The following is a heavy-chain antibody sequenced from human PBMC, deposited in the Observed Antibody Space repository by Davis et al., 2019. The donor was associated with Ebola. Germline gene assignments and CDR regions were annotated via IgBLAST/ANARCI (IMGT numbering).Heavy chain of an antibody. CDR2: ISVRTDDT. J-gene: IGHJ5*02. D-gene: IGHD3-22*01. CDR1: GFTFSSYS. CDR3: VRSQGYFSWFDP. V-gene: IGHV3-23*01. Sequence: GESLKISCVASGFTFSSYSFNWVRQTPGKGLEWVSQISVRTDDTHYADSVKGRSTISKDYSKNTVYLQMNSLRVEDTAVYYCVRSQGYFSWFDPWGQGTLVTVSS.